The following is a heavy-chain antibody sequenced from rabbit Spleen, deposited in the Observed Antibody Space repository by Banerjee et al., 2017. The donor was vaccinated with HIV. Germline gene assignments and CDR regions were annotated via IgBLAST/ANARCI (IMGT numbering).Heavy chain of an antibody. CDR3: ARSNSGWAWTRLDL. CDR1: GFDFSSVYD. D-gene: IGHD4-1*01. V-gene: IGHV1S45*01. Sequence: QEQLVESRGGLVQPEGSLTLTCTASGFDFSSVYDMCWVRQAPGKGPEWIACIFTANGDTYYASWAKGRFTISKTSSTTVTLQMTSLTVADTATYFCARSNSGWAWTRLDLWGPGTLVTVS. J-gene: IGHJ3*01. CDR2: IFTANGDT.